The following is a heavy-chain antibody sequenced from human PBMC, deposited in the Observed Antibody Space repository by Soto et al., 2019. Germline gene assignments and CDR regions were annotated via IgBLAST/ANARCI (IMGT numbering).Heavy chain of an antibody. Sequence: EVQLVESGGGLVQPGGSLRLSCEASGFMFSAYWMSWVRQDPRKGLEWVATISGGASDKFYVDSVKGRVTISRDDAKNALYLQRNSLRDEDTAVYNCVREDWQRFDHWGQGTLVTVSS. J-gene: IGHJ4*02. V-gene: IGHV3-7*01. D-gene: IGHD6-25*01. CDR3: VREDWQRFDH. CDR1: GFMFSAYW. CDR2: ISGGASDK.